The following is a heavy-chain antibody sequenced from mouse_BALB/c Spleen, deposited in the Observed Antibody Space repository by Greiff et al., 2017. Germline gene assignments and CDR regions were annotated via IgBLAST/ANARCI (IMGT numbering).Heavy chain of an antibody. V-gene: IGHV1S22*01. CDR1: GYTFTSYW. J-gene: IGHJ3*01. D-gene: IGHD2-10*02. CDR2: IYPGSGST. Sequence: LKQPGSELVRPGASVKLSCKASGYTFTSYWMHWVKQRPGQGLEWIGNIYPGSGSTNYDEKFKSKATLTVDTSSSTAYMQLSSLTSEDSAVYYCTRKYGNFPFAYWGQGTLVTVSA. CDR3: TRKYGNFPFAY.